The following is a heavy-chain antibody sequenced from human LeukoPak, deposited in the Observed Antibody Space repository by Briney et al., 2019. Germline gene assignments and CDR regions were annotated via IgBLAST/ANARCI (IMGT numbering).Heavy chain of an antibody. D-gene: IGHD3-9*01. Sequence: RTSETLSLTCAVYGGSFSDYYWSWIRQPPGQGLEWIGEINHSGRTNYNPSLKSRVTISVDTSKNQFSLKLSSVTAADTAVYYCARHHPPERGILTGRTFDYWGQGTLVTVSS. V-gene: IGHV4-34*01. CDR2: INHSGRT. CDR3: ARHHPPERGILTGRTFDY. CDR1: GGSFSDYY. J-gene: IGHJ4*02.